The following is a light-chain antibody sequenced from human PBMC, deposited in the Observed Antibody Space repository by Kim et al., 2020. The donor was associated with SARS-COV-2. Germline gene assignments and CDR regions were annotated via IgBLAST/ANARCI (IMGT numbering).Light chain of an antibody. J-gene: IGLJ1*01. CDR3: SSYTSSITYV. CDR2: DVS. V-gene: IGLV2-14*04. CDR1: TSDVGGYNY. Sequence: QLLTLSCTGTTSDVGGYNYFSWYQRHPGKAPKLMIYDVSKRPSGVSNRFSGSKSGDTASLTISGLQAEDEADYFCSSYTSSITYVFGTGTKVTVL.